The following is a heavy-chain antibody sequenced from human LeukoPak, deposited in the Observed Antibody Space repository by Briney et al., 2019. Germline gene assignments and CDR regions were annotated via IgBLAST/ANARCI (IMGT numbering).Heavy chain of an antibody. CDR3: ARAGLDSGSYFTDY. D-gene: IGHD1-26*01. J-gene: IGHJ4*02. Sequence: PGGSLRLSCAVSGFTFSSYSMNWARQAPGKGLEWVSSISSSSRYIYYADSVKGRFTISRDNAKNSLYLQMNSLRAEDTAVYYCARAGLDSGSYFTDYWGQGTLVTVSS. CDR2: ISSSSRYI. CDR1: GFTFSSYS. V-gene: IGHV3-21*01.